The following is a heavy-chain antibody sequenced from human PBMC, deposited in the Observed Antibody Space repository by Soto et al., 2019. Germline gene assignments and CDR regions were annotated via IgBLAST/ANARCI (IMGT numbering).Heavy chain of an antibody. CDR3: ARDRVAAAAASYYYYGMDV. Sequence: SETLSLTCTVSGGSISSYYWSWIRQPPGKGLEWIGYIYYSGSTNYNPSLKSRVTISVDTSKNQFSLKLSSVTAADTAVYYCARDRVAAAAASYYYYGMDVWGQGTTVTVSS. CDR1: GGSISSYY. D-gene: IGHD6-13*01. CDR2: IYYSGST. V-gene: IGHV4-59*01. J-gene: IGHJ6*02.